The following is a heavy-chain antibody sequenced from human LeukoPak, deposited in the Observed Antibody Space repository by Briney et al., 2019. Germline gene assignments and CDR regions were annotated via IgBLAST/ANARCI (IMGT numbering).Heavy chain of an antibody. CDR1: GGSVSSGSYY. V-gene: IGHV4-61*01. Sequence: SETLSLTCTVSGGSVSSGSYYWSWIRQPPGKGLEWIGYIYYSGSTNYNPSLKSRVTISVDTSKNQFSLKLSSVTAADTAVYYCASSYSSGWYWFDPWGQGTLVTVSS. D-gene: IGHD6-19*01. CDR2: IYYSGST. CDR3: ASSYSSGWYWFDP. J-gene: IGHJ5*02.